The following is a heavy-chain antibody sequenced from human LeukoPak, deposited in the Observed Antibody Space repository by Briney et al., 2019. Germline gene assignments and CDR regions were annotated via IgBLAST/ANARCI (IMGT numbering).Heavy chain of an antibody. D-gene: IGHD3-16*01. Sequence: SGGSLRLSCAASGFTVSSNYMSWVRQAPGKGLEWVSVIYSGGSTYYADSVKGRFTIPRDNSKNTLYLQMNSLRAEDTAVYYCARHMTRGEGYWGQGTLVTVSS. CDR1: GFTVSSNY. CDR2: IYSGGST. CDR3: ARHMTRGEGY. V-gene: IGHV3-66*04. J-gene: IGHJ4*02.